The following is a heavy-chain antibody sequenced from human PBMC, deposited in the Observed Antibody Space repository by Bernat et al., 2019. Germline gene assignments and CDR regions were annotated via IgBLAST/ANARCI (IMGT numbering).Heavy chain of an antibody. J-gene: IGHJ6*02. CDR3: AGQHGSGSYYNYYYYGMDV. Sequence: VQLVESGGGLVQPGGSLKLSCAASGFTFSSYGMHWVRQAPGKGLEWVEVIWYDGSNKYYADSVKGRFTISRDNSKNTLYLQMNSLRAEDTAVYYCAGQHGSGSYYNYYYYGMDVWGQGTTVTVSS. CDR1: GFTFSSYG. CDR2: IWYDGSNK. D-gene: IGHD3-10*01. V-gene: IGHV3-33*08.